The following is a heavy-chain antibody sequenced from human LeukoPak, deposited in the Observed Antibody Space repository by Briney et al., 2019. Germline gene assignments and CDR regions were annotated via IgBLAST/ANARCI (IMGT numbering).Heavy chain of an antibody. D-gene: IGHD3-9*01. J-gene: IGHJ3*02. Sequence: SVKVSCKASGYTFTSYGISWVRQAPGQGLEWMGGIIPIFGTANYAQKFQGRVTITADKSTSTAYMELRSLRSDDTAVYYCARDLALRYFDWLLSNHDAFDIWGQGTMVTVSS. CDR3: ARDLALRYFDWLLSNHDAFDI. V-gene: IGHV1-69*06. CDR1: GYTFTSYG. CDR2: IIPIFGTA.